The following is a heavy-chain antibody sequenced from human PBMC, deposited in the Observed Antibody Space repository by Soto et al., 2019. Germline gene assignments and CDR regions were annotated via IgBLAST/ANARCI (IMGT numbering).Heavy chain of an antibody. V-gene: IGHV3-48*03. CDR1: GFTLNTSE. D-gene: IGHD3-16*01. Sequence: GGPPRLSCAASGFTLNTSEMNWVRQAPGKGLEWVSYISFRGSSKYYADSVKGRFTISRDNARNSLYLQMNSLRVEDTAVCYCSTGGPTTSFDCWGQRTPVTVSS. CDR3: STGGPTTSFDC. J-gene: IGHJ4*02. CDR2: ISFRGSSK.